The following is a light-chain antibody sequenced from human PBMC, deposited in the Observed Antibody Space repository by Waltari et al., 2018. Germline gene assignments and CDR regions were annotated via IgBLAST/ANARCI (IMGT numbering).Light chain of an antibody. CDR1: NIGSKS. Sequence: SYVLTQPPSVSVAPGQTARITCGGNNIGSKSVHWYQQKPGQAPVLVVYDNSDRPSGILGRFAGSNSGNTATLTISRVEAGDEADYYCQVWDITSDHFVFGTGTKVTVL. J-gene: IGLJ1*01. CDR3: QVWDITSDHFV. V-gene: IGLV3-21*02. CDR2: DNS.